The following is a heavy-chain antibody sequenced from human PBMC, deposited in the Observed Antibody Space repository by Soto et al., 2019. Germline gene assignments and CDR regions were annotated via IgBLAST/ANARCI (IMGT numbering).Heavy chain of an antibody. D-gene: IGHD2-15*01. Sequence: SETLSLTCTVSGGPISSYYWTWIRQPPGKGLEWIGYIYYIGSTNYNPSLKSRVTISADTSKNQLSLKLSSVTAADTAMYYCARGHGGSWFDPWGQGTLVTVSS. CDR1: GGPISSYY. J-gene: IGHJ5*02. CDR3: ARGHGGSWFDP. V-gene: IGHV4-59*01. CDR2: IYYIGST.